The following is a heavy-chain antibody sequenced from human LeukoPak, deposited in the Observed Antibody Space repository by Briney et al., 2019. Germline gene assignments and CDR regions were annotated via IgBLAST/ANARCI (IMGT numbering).Heavy chain of an antibody. V-gene: IGHV4-39*01. CDR3: ARHDCITTTCYYFYGMDV. Sequence: SETLSLTCTVSGGSISSSSHYWGWIRQPPGKGPEWIGSIYYSGSTYYNPSLKSRVTISVDTSKNQFSLKLSSVTATDTAVYYCARHDCITTTCYYFYGMDVWGQGTTVTVSS. J-gene: IGHJ6*02. CDR2: IYYSGST. D-gene: IGHD2-2*01. CDR1: GGSISSSSHY.